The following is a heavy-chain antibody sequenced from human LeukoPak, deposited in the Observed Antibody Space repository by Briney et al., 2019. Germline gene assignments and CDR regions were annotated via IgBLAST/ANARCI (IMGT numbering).Heavy chain of an antibody. Sequence: GGSLRLSCVSSGFTFSSYAMHWVRQAPGKGLEWVSYISSSGKTIYYADSVKGRFTLSRDNAKNSLYLQMNSLRAEDTAVYYCARVQWLVGSDYWGQGTLVTVSS. CDR1: GFTFSSYA. CDR2: ISSSGKTI. D-gene: IGHD6-19*01. CDR3: ARVQWLVGSDY. V-gene: IGHV3-48*03. J-gene: IGHJ4*02.